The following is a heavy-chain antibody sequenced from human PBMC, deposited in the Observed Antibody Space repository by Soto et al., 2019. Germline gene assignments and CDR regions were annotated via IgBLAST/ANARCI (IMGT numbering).Heavy chain of an antibody. CDR2: IWYDGSNK. J-gene: IGHJ4*02. Sequence: QVQLVESGGGVVQPGRSLRLSCAASGFTFSSYGMHWVRQAPGKGLEWVAVIWYDGSNKYYADSVKGRFTISRDNSKNTLYRQMNSRRAEDTAVYYCARDGYCSGGSCYSVPVFDYWGQGTLVTVSS. D-gene: IGHD2-15*01. CDR3: ARDGYCSGGSCYSVPVFDY. CDR1: GFTFSSYG. V-gene: IGHV3-33*01.